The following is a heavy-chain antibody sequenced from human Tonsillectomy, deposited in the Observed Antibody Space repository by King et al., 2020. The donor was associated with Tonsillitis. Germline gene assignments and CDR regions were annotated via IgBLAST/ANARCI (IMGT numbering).Heavy chain of an antibody. CDR1: GGSISSSSYY. V-gene: IGHV4-39*01. CDR3: AGGRGAYYFDY. J-gene: IGHJ4*02. CDR2: IYYSGST. Sequence: QLQESGPGLVKPSETLSLTCTVSGGSISSSSYYWGWIRQPPGKGLEWIESIYYSGSTYYNPSLKSRVTISVDTSKKQFSLKLSSVTAADTAVYYCAGGRGAYYFDYWGQGTLVTVSS. D-gene: IGHD1-26*01.